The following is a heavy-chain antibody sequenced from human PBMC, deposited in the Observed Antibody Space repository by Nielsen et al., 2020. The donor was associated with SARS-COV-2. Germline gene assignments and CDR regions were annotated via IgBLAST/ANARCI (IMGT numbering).Heavy chain of an antibody. CDR2: IYSGGST. Sequence: GESLKISCAASGFTVSSHYMSWVRQAPGKGLEWVSVIYSGGSTYYADSVKGRFTISRDNSKNTLYLQMNSLRAEDTAVYYCARDVIYYDFWSGYYNDYGMDVWGQGTTVTVSS. J-gene: IGHJ6*02. V-gene: IGHV3-53*01. D-gene: IGHD3-3*01. CDR1: GFTVSSHY. CDR3: ARDVIYYDFWSGYYNDYGMDV.